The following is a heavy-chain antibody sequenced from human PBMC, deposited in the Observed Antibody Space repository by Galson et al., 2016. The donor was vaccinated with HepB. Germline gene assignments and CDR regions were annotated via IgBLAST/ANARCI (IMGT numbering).Heavy chain of an antibody. Sequence: SLRLSCAASGFIFRNYAMSWVRQAPGKGLEWVSVIVSGGGDTSYADSVKGRFTVSRDNSKNTLFLQMTSLRVEDTAIYYCARGGRSSGWDYWGQGTLVTVSS. J-gene: IGHJ4*02. CDR1: GFIFRNYA. CDR3: ARGGRSSGWDY. CDR2: IVSGGGDT. D-gene: IGHD3-22*01. V-gene: IGHV3-23*01.